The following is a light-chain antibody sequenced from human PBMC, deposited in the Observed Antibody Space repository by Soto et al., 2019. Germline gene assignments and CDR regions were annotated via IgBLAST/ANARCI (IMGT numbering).Light chain of an antibody. Sequence: DIQMTQSPSSLSASVGDRVTITCRASQSISSYLNWYQQKPGKAPKVLIYAASSLQGGVPSRFSDSGCGTDFTLTIRNLQPEDFATYYCQQSYTTPWTCGQGTKVDIK. CDR2: AAS. V-gene: IGKV1-39*01. CDR3: QQSYTTPWT. J-gene: IGKJ1*01. CDR1: QSISSY.